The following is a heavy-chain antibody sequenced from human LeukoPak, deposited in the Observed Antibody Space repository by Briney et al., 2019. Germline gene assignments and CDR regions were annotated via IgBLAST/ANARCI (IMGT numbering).Heavy chain of an antibody. CDR3: ARFLGYCSSTSCYAPYYFDY. CDR1: GYTFTSYA. CDR2: INTNTGNP. D-gene: IGHD2-2*01. Sequence: GASVKVSCKASGYTFTSYAMNWVRQAPGQGLGWMGWINTNTGNPTYAQGFTGRFVFSLDTSVSTAYLQISSLKAEDTAVYYCARFLGYCSSTSCYAPYYFDYWGQGTLVTVSS. V-gene: IGHV7-4-1*02. J-gene: IGHJ4*02.